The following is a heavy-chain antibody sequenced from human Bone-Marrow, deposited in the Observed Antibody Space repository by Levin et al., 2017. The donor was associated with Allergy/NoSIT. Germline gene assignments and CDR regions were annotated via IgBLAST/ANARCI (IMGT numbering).Heavy chain of an antibody. D-gene: IGHD2-15*01. CDR3: AKDRGGPIMGDYFDY. CDR2: ISGSYPGT. CDR1: GFTFSTYA. Sequence: PGGSLRLSCAASGFTFSTYAMIWVRQAPGKGLEWVSTISGSYPGTYYADSVKGRFTISRDNSKNTLYLQMNSLRAEDTAVYYCAKDRGGPIMGDYFDYWGPGTLVTVSS. V-gene: IGHV3-23*01. J-gene: IGHJ4*02.